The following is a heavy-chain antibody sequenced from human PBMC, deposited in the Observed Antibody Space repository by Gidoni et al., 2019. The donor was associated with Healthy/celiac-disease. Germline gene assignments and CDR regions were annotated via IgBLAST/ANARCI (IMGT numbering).Heavy chain of an antibody. CDR1: GGSISSSSYY. CDR2: IYYSGST. J-gene: IGHJ4*02. D-gene: IGHD5-12*01. CDR3: ARDGGRDGYNLGDY. Sequence: QLQLQESGPGLVKPSETLSLTCTVSGGSISSSSYYWGWIRQPPGKGLEWIGSIYYSGSTYYNPSLKSRVTISVDTSKNQFSLKLSSVTAADTAVYYCARDGGRDGYNLGDYWGQGTLVTVSS. V-gene: IGHV4-39*07.